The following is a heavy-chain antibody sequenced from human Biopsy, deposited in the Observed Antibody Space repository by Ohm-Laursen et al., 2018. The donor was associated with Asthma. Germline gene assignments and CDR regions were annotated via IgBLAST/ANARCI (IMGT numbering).Heavy chain of an antibody. Sequence: TLSLTCTVSGGPINIGDYYWSWIRQNPVKGLEWIGHIYYSGSTYYNPSLKSRVSISLDPSKNQFSLSLTSVTAADTAVYYCARTTYGHDGFDPWGQGTLVTVSS. V-gene: IGHV4-31*03. CDR3: ARTTYGHDGFDP. CDR2: IYYSGST. D-gene: IGHD4-17*01. J-gene: IGHJ5*02. CDR1: GGPINIGDYY.